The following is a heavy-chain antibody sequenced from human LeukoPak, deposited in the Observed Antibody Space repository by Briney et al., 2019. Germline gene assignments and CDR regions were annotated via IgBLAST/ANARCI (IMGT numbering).Heavy chain of an antibody. CDR2: IYYSGST. V-gene: IGHV4-59*01. D-gene: IGHD4-11*01. CDR3: ARGSSSETTVPNRVF. CDR1: GGSISSYY. J-gene: IGHJ4*02. Sequence: TSETLSLTCTVSGGSISSYYWSWIRQPPGKGLEWIGYIYYSGSTNYNPSLKSRVTISVDTSKNQFSLKLSSVTAADTAVYYCARGSSSETTVPNRVFGGQGTLVTVS.